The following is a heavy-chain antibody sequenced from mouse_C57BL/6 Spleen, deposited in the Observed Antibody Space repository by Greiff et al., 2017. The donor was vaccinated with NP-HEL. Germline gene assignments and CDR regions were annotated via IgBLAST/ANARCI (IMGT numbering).Heavy chain of an antibody. J-gene: IGHJ1*03. CDR2: ISYDGNN. CDR3: AREHYDYDWYFDV. V-gene: IGHV3-6*01. D-gene: IGHD2-4*01. CDR1: GYSITSGYY. Sequence: DVQLQESGPGLVKPSQSLSLTCSVTGYSITSGYYWNWLRQFPGNKLEWMGYISYDGNNNYNPYLKNRISITRDNSKNQFFLQLNSVTTEDTATYYCAREHYDYDWYFDVWGTGTTVTVSS.